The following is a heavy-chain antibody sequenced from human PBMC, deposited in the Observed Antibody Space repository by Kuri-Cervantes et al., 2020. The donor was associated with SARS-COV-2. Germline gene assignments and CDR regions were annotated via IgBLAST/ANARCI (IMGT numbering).Heavy chain of an antibody. CDR2: IHHAVGT. Sequence: AGSLRLSCAVYGGSVSGYYWSWIRQPPGKGLEWIGEIHHAVGTFYTPSLRSRATIFLDTSKNQFSLKLRSVTAADTAMYYCARGVGGGETFDFWGQGTLVTVSS. CDR1: GGSVSGYY. D-gene: IGHD3-16*01. CDR3: ARGVGGGETFDF. J-gene: IGHJ4*02. V-gene: IGHV4-34*01.